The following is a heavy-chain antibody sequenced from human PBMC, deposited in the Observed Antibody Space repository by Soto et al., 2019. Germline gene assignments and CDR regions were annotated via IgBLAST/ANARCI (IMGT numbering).Heavy chain of an antibody. CDR2: ISFSGSTI. CDR3: AGGDSGSFDS. Sequence: PGGSLRLSCEASGFTFSDYYFTWIRQAPGKGLEWVSYISFSGSTIYYADSVKGRFTISRDNAKNSLYLQMNNLRPEDTAVYYCAGGDSGSFDSWGQGTLVTVSS. J-gene: IGHJ4*02. CDR1: GFTFSDYY. V-gene: IGHV3-11*01. D-gene: IGHD3-16*01.